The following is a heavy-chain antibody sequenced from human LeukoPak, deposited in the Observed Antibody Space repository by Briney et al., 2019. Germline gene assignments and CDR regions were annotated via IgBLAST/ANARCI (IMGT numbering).Heavy chain of an antibody. V-gene: IGHV3-7*05. J-gene: IGHJ4*02. CDR3: ARDWNGSGWPTDY. CDR1: GLTFSSHW. CDR2: IKADGSEE. D-gene: IGHD6-19*01. Sequence: GGSLRLSCAASGLTFSSHWMSWVRQAPGKGLEWVAIIKADGSEEDYVGAVKGRFTISRDNAKNCLYLQMNNLRAEDTAVYYCARDWNGSGWPTDYWGQGTLVTVSS.